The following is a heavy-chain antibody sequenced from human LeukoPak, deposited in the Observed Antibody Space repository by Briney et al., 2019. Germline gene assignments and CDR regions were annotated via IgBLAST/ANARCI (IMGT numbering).Heavy chain of an antibody. D-gene: IGHD3-22*01. V-gene: IGHV4-30-2*01. CDR1: GGSISSGDYY. Sequence: PSQTLSLTCTVSGGSISSGDYYWSWIRQPPGKGLEWIGYIYHSGSTYYNPSLKSRVTISVDRSKNQFSLKLSSVTAADTAVYYCARDRDSSGSPGAFDYWGQGTLVTVSS. CDR3: ARDRDSSGSPGAFDY. J-gene: IGHJ4*02. CDR2: IYHSGST.